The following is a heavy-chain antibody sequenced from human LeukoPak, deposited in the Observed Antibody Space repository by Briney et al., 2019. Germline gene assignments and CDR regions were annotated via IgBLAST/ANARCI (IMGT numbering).Heavy chain of an antibody. V-gene: IGHV1-46*01. CDR3: AKDFLGGYQDY. CDR1: GYTFTRYY. D-gene: IGHD3-22*01. Sequence: ASVKVSCKASGYTFTRYYIHWVRQAPGQGLEWMGIINPSGGSPSYAQNFQGRVSMTRDMSTSTVYMEVSSLRSEDTAVYYCAKDFLGGYQDYWGQGTLVSVSS. J-gene: IGHJ4*02. CDR2: INPSGGSP.